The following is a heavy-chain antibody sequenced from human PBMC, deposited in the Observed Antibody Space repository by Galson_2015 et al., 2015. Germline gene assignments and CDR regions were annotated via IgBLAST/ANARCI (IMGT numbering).Heavy chain of an antibody. CDR1: GFTFSRYS. J-gene: IGHJ6*03. D-gene: IGHD3-10*01. CDR3: ARPPVRDYGSGSSYYHYHYMDV. V-gene: IGHV3-48*02. CDR2: ISGSSGTI. Sequence: SLRLSCAASGFTFSRYSMNWVRQAPGKGLEWVSYISGSSGTIHYADSVKGRFTISRDNAKNSLFLQMNSLRDEDTAVYYCARPPVRDYGSGSSYYHYHYMDVWGKGTTVTVSS.